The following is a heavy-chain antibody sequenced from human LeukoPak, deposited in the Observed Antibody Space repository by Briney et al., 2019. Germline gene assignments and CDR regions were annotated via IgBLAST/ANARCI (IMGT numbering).Heavy chain of an antibody. CDR2: IYYSGNT. Sequence: PSETLSLTCTVSGVSISSSNSYWGWLRQPPGTRPEWIGSIYYSGNTYYNASLKSQVSISIDTSKNQFSLRLTSVTAADTAVYYCARQTGSGLFILPGGQGTLVTVSS. D-gene: IGHD3/OR15-3a*01. CDR1: GVSISSSNSY. V-gene: IGHV4-39*01. J-gene: IGHJ4*02. CDR3: ARQTGSGLFILP.